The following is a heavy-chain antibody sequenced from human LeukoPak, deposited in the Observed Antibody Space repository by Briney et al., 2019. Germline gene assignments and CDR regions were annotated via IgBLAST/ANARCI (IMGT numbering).Heavy chain of an antibody. CDR1: GGSISSYY. D-gene: IGHD6-19*01. J-gene: IGHJ4*02. CDR3: ARGLQWLPAV. V-gene: IGHV4-59*08. Sequence: SETLSLTCTVSGGSISSYYWIWIRQPPGKGLEWIGSIYYSGSTNYNPSLKSRVTISVDTSKNQFSLKLSSVTAADTAVYYCARGLQWLPAVWGQGTLVTVSS. CDR2: IYYSGST.